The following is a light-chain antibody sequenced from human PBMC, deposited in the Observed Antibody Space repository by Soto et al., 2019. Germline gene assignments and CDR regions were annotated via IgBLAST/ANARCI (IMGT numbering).Light chain of an antibody. V-gene: IGKV3-11*01. Sequence: EVVLTQSPVTLSLSPGERATLSCRASQSFRGLLAWYQQKPGQAPRLLIYDASNRATGIPARFSGSGSGTDFTLTISSLEPEDFAVYYCQQRSNWPLTFGGGTKVEIK. CDR1: QSFRGL. CDR3: QQRSNWPLT. J-gene: IGKJ4*01. CDR2: DAS.